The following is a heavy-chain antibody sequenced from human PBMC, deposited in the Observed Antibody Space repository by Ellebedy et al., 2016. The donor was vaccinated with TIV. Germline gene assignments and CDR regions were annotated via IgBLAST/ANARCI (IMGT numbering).Heavy chain of an antibody. CDR2: INYSGST. Sequence: MPSETLSLTCTVSGGSMNNYYWSWMRQSPGKGLQWVAYINYSGSTNSNSSLKSRVIISVDTSKNQFSLKLSSVTAADTAVYYCARHVYGGNPGWNDLWGRGTLVTVSS. CDR1: GGSMNNYY. D-gene: IGHD4-23*01. CDR3: ARHVYGGNPGWNDL. V-gene: IGHV4-59*08. J-gene: IGHJ2*01.